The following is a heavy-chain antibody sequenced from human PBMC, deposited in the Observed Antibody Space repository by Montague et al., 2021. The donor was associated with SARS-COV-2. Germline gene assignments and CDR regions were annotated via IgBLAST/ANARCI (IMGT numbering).Heavy chain of an antibody. CDR2: IKPDGSAG. V-gene: IGHV3-7*01. J-gene: IGHJ6*02. CDR1: GFTFSSNW. CDR3: AKGSV. Sequence: SLRLSCAASGFTFSSNWMSWVRQAPGMGLEWVANIKPDGSAGYYVDSVKGRFTISRDNAKNSLYLQMNSLRAEDTAVYYCAKGSVWGQGTTVTVSS.